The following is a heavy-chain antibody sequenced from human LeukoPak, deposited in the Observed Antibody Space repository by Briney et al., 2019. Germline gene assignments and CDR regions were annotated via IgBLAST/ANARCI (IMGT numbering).Heavy chain of an antibody. CDR3: AKETRYDHYSTY. Sequence: QPGGSLRLSWAVSGYTFSAYGMPWVRQAPGKGLEWVAIISYDGINKYYPDSVKGRFTISRDNSKYTLYLQMNSLRAEDTAVYYCAKETRYDHYSTYWGQGTLVTVSS. CDR1: GYTFSAYG. D-gene: IGHD1-14*01. V-gene: IGHV3-30*18. J-gene: IGHJ4*02. CDR2: ISYDGINK.